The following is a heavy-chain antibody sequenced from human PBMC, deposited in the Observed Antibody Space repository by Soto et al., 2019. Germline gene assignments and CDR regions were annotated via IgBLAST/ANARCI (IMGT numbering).Heavy chain of an antibody. CDR3: ARVGSAWTPPDY. CDR1: GFTFSSYW. CDR2: INSDGSST. J-gene: IGHJ4*02. Sequence: EVQLVESGGGLVQPGGSLRLSCAASGFTFSSYWMHWVRQAPGKGLVWVSRINSDGSSTNYADSVKGRFTISRDNAKNTLYRQMSRLRAEDTAVYYCARVGSAWTPPDYCGQGTLVTVSS. V-gene: IGHV3-74*01. D-gene: IGHD6-19*01.